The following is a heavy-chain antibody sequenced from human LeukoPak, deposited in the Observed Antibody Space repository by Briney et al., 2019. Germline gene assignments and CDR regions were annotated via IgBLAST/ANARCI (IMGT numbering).Heavy chain of an antibody. Sequence: SETLCLTCTVSGGSINSYYRSWIRQSAGKGLEWIGRINTTGSTNYNPSLKSGVTISVDTSKNQFSLKLSSVTAADTAVYYCATSFIAAADAFDIWGQGTMVTVSS. J-gene: IGHJ3*02. D-gene: IGHD6-13*01. CDR3: ATSFIAAADAFDI. CDR1: GGSINSYY. V-gene: IGHV4-4*07. CDR2: INTTGST.